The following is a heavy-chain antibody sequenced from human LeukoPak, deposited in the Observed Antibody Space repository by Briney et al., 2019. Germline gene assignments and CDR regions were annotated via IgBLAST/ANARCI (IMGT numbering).Heavy chain of an antibody. CDR1: GFTFSKYC. V-gene: IGHV3-73*01. Sequence: GGSLRLSCAASGFTFSKYCMNWVRQAPGKGLEWVGRIRSKANSYATAYAASVKGRFTISRDDSKNTAYLQMNSLKTEDTAVYYCTSRLPDFDYWGQGTLVTGSS. CDR2: IRSKANSYAT. D-gene: IGHD4-11*01. J-gene: IGHJ4*02. CDR3: TSRLPDFDY.